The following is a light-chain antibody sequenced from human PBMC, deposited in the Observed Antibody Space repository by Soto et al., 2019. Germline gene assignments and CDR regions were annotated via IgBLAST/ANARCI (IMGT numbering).Light chain of an antibody. V-gene: IGKV3-20*01. CDR1: QSVGSN. J-gene: IGKJ1*01. Sequence: EIVMTQSPATLSVSPGERATLSCRASQSVGSNVAWYQQKPGQAPRLLIYSASKRATGIPDRFSGSGSGTDFTLTISRLEPEDFAVYYCQQYGSSGTFGQGTKVDI. CDR2: SAS. CDR3: QQYGSSGT.